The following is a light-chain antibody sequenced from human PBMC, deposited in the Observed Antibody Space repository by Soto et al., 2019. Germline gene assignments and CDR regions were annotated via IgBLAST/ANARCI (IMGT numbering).Light chain of an antibody. CDR3: LQHRHYPLT. CDR2: DVS. J-gene: IGKJ4*01. CDR1: QSISSW. V-gene: IGKV1-5*01. Sequence: DIQMTQSPSTLSASVGDRVTITCRASQSISSWLAWYQQKPGKAPKVMIYDVSSLESGVPSRFSGSGSGTEFTLTISSLQPDDFATYYCLQHRHYPLTFGGGTKVEIK.